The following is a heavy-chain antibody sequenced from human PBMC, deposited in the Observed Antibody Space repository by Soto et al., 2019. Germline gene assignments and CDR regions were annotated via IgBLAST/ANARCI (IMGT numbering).Heavy chain of an antibody. CDR2: ISPSDSDT. V-gene: IGHV5-51*01. CDR1: GYSFTSHW. J-gene: IGHJ4*02. Sequence: PGESLKISCKASGYSFTSHWIAWVRQNPGKGLEWVGIISPSDSDTRYSPSFQGQVSISVDRSISTAFLQWSSLKASDTAMYYCARGRDGTTRGYFEYWGQGVLVTVSS. CDR3: ARGRDGTTRGYFEY. D-gene: IGHD1-1*01.